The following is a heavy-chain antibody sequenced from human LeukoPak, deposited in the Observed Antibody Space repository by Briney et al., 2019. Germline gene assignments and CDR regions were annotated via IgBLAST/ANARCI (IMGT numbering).Heavy chain of an antibody. CDR3: ARDLVPGDRGY. CDR2: INPNSGGT. D-gene: IGHD6-6*01. V-gene: IGHV1-2*02. CDR1: GYTFTGYY. Sequence: GASVKVSCKASGYTFTGYYMHWVRQAPGQGLEWMGWINPNSGGTTYAQKFQGRVTMTRDTSISTAYMELSRLRSDDTAVYYCARDLVPGDRGYWGQGTLVTVSS. J-gene: IGHJ4*02.